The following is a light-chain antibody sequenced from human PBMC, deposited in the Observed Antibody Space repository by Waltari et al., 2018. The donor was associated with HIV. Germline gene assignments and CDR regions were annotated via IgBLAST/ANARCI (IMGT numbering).Light chain of an antibody. CDR2: KDS. Sequence: SYELTQPPSVSVSPGQTARITCSGDAFPKNYGCWYQQKPGQAPALVIYKDSERPSGIPERFSGSSSGTTVTLTISGVQAEDEADYYCQSIDSSGIYVIFGGGTKLTVL. V-gene: IGLV3-25*03. CDR1: AFPKNY. CDR3: QSIDSSGIYVI. J-gene: IGLJ2*01.